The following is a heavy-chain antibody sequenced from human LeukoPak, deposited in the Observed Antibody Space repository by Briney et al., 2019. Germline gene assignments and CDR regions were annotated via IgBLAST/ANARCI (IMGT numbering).Heavy chain of an antibody. CDR3: ARGARGLLWSLKAFDI. D-gene: IGHD3-10*01. J-gene: IGHJ3*02. Sequence: PGGSLRLSCAASGFTFSSYSMNWVRQAPGKGLEWVSYISSTNTTYYADSVKGRFTISRDNVQNTLFLQMIRLRAEDTAVYYCARGARGLLWSLKAFDIWGQGTMVTVSS. V-gene: IGHV3-48*01. CDR2: ISSTNTT. CDR1: GFTFSSYS.